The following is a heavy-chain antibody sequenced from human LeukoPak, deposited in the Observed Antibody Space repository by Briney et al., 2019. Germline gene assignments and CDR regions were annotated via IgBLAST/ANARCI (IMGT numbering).Heavy chain of an antibody. CDR1: GFTFSSYS. CDR2: ISSSSSYI. Sequence: PGGSLRLSCSASGFTFSSYSMNWVRQAPGKGLEWVSSISSSSSYIYYADSVKGRFTISRDNAKNSLYLQMNSLRAEDTAVYYCAREGYDILTGDAFDIWGQGTMVTVSS. V-gene: IGHV3-21*01. J-gene: IGHJ3*02. D-gene: IGHD3-9*01. CDR3: AREGYDILTGDAFDI.